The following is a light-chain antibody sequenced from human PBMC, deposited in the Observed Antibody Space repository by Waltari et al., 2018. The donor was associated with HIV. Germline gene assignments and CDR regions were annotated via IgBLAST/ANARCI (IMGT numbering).Light chain of an antibody. Sequence: SYVLTQSPSVSVALGQTASIACGGNNIGSKSVHWYQQKPGQAPVLVMYKDSERPSGIPARFSGSSSGTTVTLTIGGAQVDDEADYYCYSAADNSGLFGGGTRLTVL. V-gene: IGLV3-21*02. CDR1: NIGSKS. J-gene: IGLJ3*02. CDR2: KDS. CDR3: YSAADNSGL.